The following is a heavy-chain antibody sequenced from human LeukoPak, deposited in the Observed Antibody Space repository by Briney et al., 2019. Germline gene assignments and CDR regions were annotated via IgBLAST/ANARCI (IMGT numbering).Heavy chain of an antibody. CDR2: ISGSGGST. V-gene: IGHV3-23*01. Sequence: GGSLRLSCAASGFTFSSYAMSWVRQAPGKGLEWVSAISGSGGSTYYADSAKGRFTISRDNSKKTLYLQMNSLRAEDTAVYYCAKGQSSGSYGFDYWGQGTLVTVSS. D-gene: IGHD1-26*01. CDR1: GFTFSSYA. CDR3: AKGQSSGSYGFDY. J-gene: IGHJ4*02.